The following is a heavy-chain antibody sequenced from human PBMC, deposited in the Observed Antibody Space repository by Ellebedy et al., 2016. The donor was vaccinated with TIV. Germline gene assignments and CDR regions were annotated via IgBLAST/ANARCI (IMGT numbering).Heavy chain of an antibody. CDR1: EYTFTMYN. D-gene: IGHD1-26*01. V-gene: IGHV1-46*01. J-gene: IGHJ4*02. Sequence: AASVKVSCKTSEYTFTMYNVHWMRQAPGQGLVWMGRINPSGGSTSYAQKFQGRVTMTGDTSTGTVYMELRSLRSEDTAVYYCAREVEGAYFFDSWGQGTLVTVSS. CDR2: INPSGGST. CDR3: AREVEGAYFFDS.